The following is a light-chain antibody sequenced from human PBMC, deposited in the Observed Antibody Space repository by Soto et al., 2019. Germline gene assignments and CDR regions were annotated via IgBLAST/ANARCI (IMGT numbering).Light chain of an antibody. CDR2: DAS. J-gene: IGKJ1*01. V-gene: IGKV1-5*01. CDR3: QQYNSYPWT. Sequence: IQMTQSPSTLSASVGDRVTITCRASQSISSWLAWYQQKPGKAPKLLIYDASSLESGVPSRFSGSGSGTEFTLTISSLQPDDFATYYCQQYNSYPWTFGQGTKVDNK. CDR1: QSISSW.